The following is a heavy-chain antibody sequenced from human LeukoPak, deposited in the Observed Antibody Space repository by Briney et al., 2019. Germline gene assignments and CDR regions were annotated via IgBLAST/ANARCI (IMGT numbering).Heavy chain of an antibody. Sequence: PSEALSLTCTVSGVSISSYYWSWIRQPPGKGLEWIGSIYYSGSTYYNPSLKSRVTMSVDTSKNQFSLKLSSVTAADTALYYCARTPIDGGYTYGQFDYWGQGTLVTVSS. CDR2: IYYSGST. J-gene: IGHJ4*02. CDR1: GVSISSYY. CDR3: ARTPIDGGYTYGQFDY. V-gene: IGHV4-59*04. D-gene: IGHD5-18*01.